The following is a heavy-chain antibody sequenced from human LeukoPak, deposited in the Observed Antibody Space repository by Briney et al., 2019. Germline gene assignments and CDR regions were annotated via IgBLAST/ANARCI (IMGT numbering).Heavy chain of an antibody. CDR1: GYTFTDYY. Sequence: HGASVKVSCKTSGYTFTDYYMHWVRQAPGQGLEWMGWINPHNGDTNYAQKLQGRVTMTTDTSTSTAYMGLTSLRSDDTAVYFCARDPNRYEAVHPFDYWGQGSLVTVSS. V-gene: IGHV1-18*04. J-gene: IGHJ4*02. CDR2: INPHNGDT. D-gene: IGHD3-9*01. CDR3: ARDPNRYEAVHPFDY.